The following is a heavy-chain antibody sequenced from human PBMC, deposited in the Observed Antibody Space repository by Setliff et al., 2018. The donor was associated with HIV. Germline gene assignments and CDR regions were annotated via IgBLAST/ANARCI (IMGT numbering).Heavy chain of an antibody. CDR1: GDSLSSDYYY. CDR3: ARDSGTNDHFLSPYYGALDF. J-gene: IGHJ4*02. Sequence: SETLSLTCTVSGDSLSSDYYYWTWIRQHPEKGLEWIGYIYYSGSTLYNPSLRSRLSMSVDTSKNQFSLELSSVTAADTAVYFCARDSGTNDHFLSPYYGALDFWGLGTLVTVSS. CDR2: IYYSGST. V-gene: IGHV4-31*03. D-gene: IGHD3-3*02.